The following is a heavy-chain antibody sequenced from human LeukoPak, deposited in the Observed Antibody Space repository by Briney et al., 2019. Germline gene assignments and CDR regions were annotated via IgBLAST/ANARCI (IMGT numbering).Heavy chain of an antibody. J-gene: IGHJ3*02. D-gene: IGHD3-3*01. CDR1: GVSIKSRGYA. Sequence: SDTLSLTCSVSGVSIKSRGYAWTWIRQPPGKGLEWISHISYSGDTDYKSSLKSRITISLDASKNQFSLKLTSVTAADTAVYFCARDFLQTSSPDAFDIWGQGTMVTVSS. CDR2: ISYSGDT. V-gene: IGHV4-31*03. CDR3: ARDFLQTSSPDAFDI.